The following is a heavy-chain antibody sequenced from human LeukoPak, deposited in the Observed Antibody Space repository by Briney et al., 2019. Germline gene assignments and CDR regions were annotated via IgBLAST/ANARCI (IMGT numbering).Heavy chain of an antibody. CDR2: ISSSSSYI. D-gene: IGHD5-12*01. CDR3: ARDPGYGGYDSFHY. V-gene: IGHV3-21*01. CDR1: GFTFSTYS. Sequence: GGTLTLSCAASGFTFSTYSMNWLRQAPGKGLEWVSSISSSSSYIYYADPVKGRFTISRDNAKNSLYLQMKSLRAEDTAVYYCARDPGYGGYDSFHYWGQGTLVTVSS. J-gene: IGHJ4*02.